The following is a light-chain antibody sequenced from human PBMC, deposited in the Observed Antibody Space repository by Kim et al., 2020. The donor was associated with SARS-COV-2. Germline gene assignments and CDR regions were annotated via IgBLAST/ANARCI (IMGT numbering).Light chain of an antibody. CDR3: LQYNSRPPLT. CDR2: GAS. J-gene: IGKJ4*01. Sequence: EIVMTQSPATLSVSPGERATLSCRASQSVSSNLAWYQQKPGQAPRLLIYGASTRATGIPARFSGSGSGTEFTLTISSLQSEDFAVYYYLQYNSRPPLTYGGGNKVDIK. CDR1: QSVSSN. V-gene: IGKV3-15*01.